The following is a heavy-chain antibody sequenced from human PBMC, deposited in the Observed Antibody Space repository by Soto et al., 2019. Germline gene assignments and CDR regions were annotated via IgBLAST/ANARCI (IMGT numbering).Heavy chain of an antibody. Sequence: ASVKVSCKASGYTFTSYDINWVRQATGQGLEWMGWMNPNSGNTGYAQKFQGRVTMTRNTSISTAYMELSSLRSEDTAVYYCARALTIFGVVNSFDIWGQGTMVTVSS. D-gene: IGHD3-3*01. CDR3: ARALTIFGVVNSFDI. CDR1: GYTFTSYD. V-gene: IGHV1-8*01. CDR2: MNPNSGNT. J-gene: IGHJ3*02.